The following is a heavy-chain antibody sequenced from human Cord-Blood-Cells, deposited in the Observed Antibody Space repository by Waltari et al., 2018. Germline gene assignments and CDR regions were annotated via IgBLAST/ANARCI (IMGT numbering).Heavy chain of an antibody. J-gene: IGHJ4*02. V-gene: IGHV4-34*01. Sequence: QVQLQQWGAGLLKPSETLSLTCAVYGGSFSGYYWSWIRQPPGKGLEWIGEINHSGSTNYNPSLKSRVTISVDTSKNQFSLKLSSVTAADTAVYYCARLSGCYYFDYWGQGTLVTVSS. CDR3: ARLSGCYYFDY. D-gene: IGHD1-26*01. CDR1: GGSFSGYY. CDR2: INHSGST.